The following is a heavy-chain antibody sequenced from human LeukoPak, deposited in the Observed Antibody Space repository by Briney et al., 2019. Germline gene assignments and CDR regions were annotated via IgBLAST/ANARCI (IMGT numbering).Heavy chain of an antibody. D-gene: IGHD3-10*01. Sequence: ASVKVSCKASGGTFSSYAISWARQAPGQGLEWMGRIIPILGIANYAQKFQGRVTITADKSTSTAYMELSSLRSEDTAVYYCARDELLWFGELFSGTYGMDVWGQGTTVTVSS. CDR3: ARDELLWFGELFSGTYGMDV. CDR1: GGTFSSYA. CDR2: IIPILGIA. J-gene: IGHJ6*02. V-gene: IGHV1-69*04.